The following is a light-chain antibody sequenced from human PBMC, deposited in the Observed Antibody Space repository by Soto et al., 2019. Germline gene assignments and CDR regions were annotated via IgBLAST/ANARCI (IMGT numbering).Light chain of an antibody. J-gene: IGKJ2*01. CDR1: QSVSSSY. Sequence: EIVLTQSPGTLSLSPGERATLYCRASQSVSSSYLAWYQQKPGQAPRLLIYGASSRATGIPDRFSGSGSGTDFTLTISSLEPEDFAGDYCQQYGSSPYTFGQGTKLEIK. V-gene: IGKV3-20*01. CDR2: GAS. CDR3: QQYGSSPYT.